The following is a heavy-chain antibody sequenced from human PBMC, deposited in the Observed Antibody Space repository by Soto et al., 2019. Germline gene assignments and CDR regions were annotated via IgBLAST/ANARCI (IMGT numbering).Heavy chain of an antibody. Sequence: QLQLQESGPGLVKPSETLSLTCSVSGGSVTSSGYFWAWIRQPPGKGLEWIGSLYYTGTTHYSPSLKSRVAISVDTSKNQISLSLRSMTAADTAVHFCARRKSERGNGWRWGQGTLVTVSS. V-gene: IGHV4-39*01. CDR2: LYYTGTT. CDR1: GGSVTSSGYF. CDR3: ARRKSERGNGWR. D-gene: IGHD6-19*01. J-gene: IGHJ4*02.